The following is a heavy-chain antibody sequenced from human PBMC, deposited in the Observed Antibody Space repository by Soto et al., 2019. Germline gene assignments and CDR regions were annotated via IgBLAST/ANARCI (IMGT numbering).Heavy chain of an antibody. J-gene: IGHJ6*02. V-gene: IGHV3-30-3*01. CDR3: ASDHRNYGSYYYYGMDV. CDR1: GVTFSTYA. D-gene: IGHD1-7*01. CDR2: ISYDGSNK. Sequence: GGSLTLSSAASGVTFSTYAIHWVRQAPGKGLEWVAVISYDGSNKYYADSVKGRFTISRDNSKNTLYLQMNSLRAEDTAVYYCASDHRNYGSYYYYGMDVWGQGTTVTVSS.